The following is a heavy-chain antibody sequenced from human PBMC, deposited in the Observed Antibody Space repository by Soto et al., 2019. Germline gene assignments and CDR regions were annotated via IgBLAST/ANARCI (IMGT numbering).Heavy chain of an antibody. Sequence: SETLSLTCAVYGGSFSGYYWSWIRQPPGKGLEWIGEINHSGSTNYNPSLKSRVTISVDTSKNQFSLKLSSVTAADTAVYYCERAYYGSGSSPNWGQGTLVTVSS. CDR2: INHSGST. CDR1: GGSFSGYY. D-gene: IGHD3-10*01. J-gene: IGHJ4*02. V-gene: IGHV4-34*01. CDR3: ERAYYGSGSSPN.